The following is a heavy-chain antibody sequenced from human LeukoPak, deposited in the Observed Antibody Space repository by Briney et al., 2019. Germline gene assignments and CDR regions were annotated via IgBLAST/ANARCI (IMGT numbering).Heavy chain of an antibody. CDR1: GFTFSDYY. J-gene: IGHJ6*02. CDR3: ARDRMDRDDFWSGYSRAVYYYGMDV. V-gene: IGHV3-11*01. CDR2: ISSSGSTI. D-gene: IGHD3-3*01. Sequence: GGSLRLSCAASGFTFSDYYMSWIRQAPGKGLEWVSYISSSGSTIYYADSVKGRFTISRDNAKNSLYLQMNSLRAEDTAVYYCARDRMDRDDFWSGYSRAVYYYGMDVWGQGTTVTVSS.